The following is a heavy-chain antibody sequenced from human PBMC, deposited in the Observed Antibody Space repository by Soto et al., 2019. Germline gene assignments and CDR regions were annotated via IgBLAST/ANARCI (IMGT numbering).Heavy chain of an antibody. Sequence: QVQLVESGGGVVQPGRSLRLSCAASGFTFSSYGMHWVRQAPGKGLEWVAVIWYDGSNMYYVDSVKGRFTISRDNSKNTLYLQMNSLRAVDTAVYYCARAGRYCGGGSCYSGYFDYWGQGTLVTVSS. CDR1: GFTFSSYG. J-gene: IGHJ4*02. CDR2: IWYDGSNM. CDR3: ARAGRYCGGGSCYSGYFDY. V-gene: IGHV3-33*01. D-gene: IGHD2-15*01.